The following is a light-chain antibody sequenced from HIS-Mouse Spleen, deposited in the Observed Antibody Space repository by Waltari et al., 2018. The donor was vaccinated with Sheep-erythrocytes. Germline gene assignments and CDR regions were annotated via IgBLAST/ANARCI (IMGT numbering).Light chain of an antibody. CDR3: CSYAGSSTPWV. J-gene: IGLJ3*02. Sequence: QSALTQPASVSGSPGQSITISCTGTSSDVGSYNLFSWYQQHPGKAPKLMIYEGSKPPSGVSNRFSGSKDGNTASLTISGLQAEDEADYYCCSYAGSSTPWVFGGGTKLTVL. CDR1: SSDVGSYNL. V-gene: IGLV2-23*01. CDR2: EGS.